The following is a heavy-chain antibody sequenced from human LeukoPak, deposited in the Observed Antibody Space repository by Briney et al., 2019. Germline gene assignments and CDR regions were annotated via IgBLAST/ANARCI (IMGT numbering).Heavy chain of an antibody. CDR2: IYSGGST. CDR3: ARESHSRSSGYHYYYYYGMDV. D-gene: IGHD3-22*01. Sequence: GGSLRLSCAASGFTVSSNYMSWVRQAPGKGLEWVSVIYSGGSTYYADSVKGRFTISRDNSKNTLYLQMNSLRAEDTAVYYCARESHSRSSGYHYYYYYGMDVWGQGTTVTVSS. V-gene: IGHV3-66*01. CDR1: GFTVSSNY. J-gene: IGHJ6*02.